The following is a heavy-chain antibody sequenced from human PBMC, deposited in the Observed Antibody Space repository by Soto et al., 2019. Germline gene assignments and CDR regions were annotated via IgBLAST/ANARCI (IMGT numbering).Heavy chain of an antibody. V-gene: IGHV3-74*01. CDR1: GYNFSVYW. D-gene: IGHD4-4*01. Sequence: EVQLVESGGGLVQPGGCLRLSCAASGYNFSVYWMHWVRQAPGKGLVWVSRIDSDGSTTSYADSVKGRFTISRDNAKSTLYLQMNSLRAEGTAVYYCARPGYSNYGPGVDVWGQGTTVTVSS. CDR2: IDSDGSTT. J-gene: IGHJ6*02. CDR3: ARPGYSNYGPGVDV.